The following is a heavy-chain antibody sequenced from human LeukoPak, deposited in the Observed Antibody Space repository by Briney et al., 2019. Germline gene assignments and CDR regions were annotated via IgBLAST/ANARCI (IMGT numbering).Heavy chain of an antibody. J-gene: IGHJ4*02. CDR3: ARVTGYVIEDYFDY. CDR2: IYHSGST. CDR1: GYSISSGYY. D-gene: IGHD3-22*01. V-gene: IGHV4-38-2*02. Sequence: PSETLSLTCTVSGYSISSGYYWGWIRQPPGKGLEWIGSIYHSGSTYYNPSLKSRVTISVDTSKNQFSLKLSSVTAADTAVYYCARVTGYVIEDYFDYWGQGTLVTVSS.